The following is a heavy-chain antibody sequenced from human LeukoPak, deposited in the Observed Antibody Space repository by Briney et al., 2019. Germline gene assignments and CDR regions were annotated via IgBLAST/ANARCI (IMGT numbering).Heavy chain of an antibody. V-gene: IGHV3-7*05. D-gene: IGHD6-13*01. Sequence: PAGSLRLSCASSGFTFSNYWMSWVRQAPGKGLEWVANIKEDGSEKDYVDSVKGRFTISRDNAKNSLYLQMNSLRAEDTAIYYCARDWGAAGLWDYWGQGTLVTVSS. J-gene: IGHJ4*02. CDR3: ARDWGAAGLWDY. CDR1: GFTFSNYW. CDR2: IKEDGSEK.